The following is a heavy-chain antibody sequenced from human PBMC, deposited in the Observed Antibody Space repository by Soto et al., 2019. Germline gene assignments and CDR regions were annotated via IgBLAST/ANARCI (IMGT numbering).Heavy chain of an antibody. CDR2: IRSKANSYAT. CDR1: GFTFSGSA. Sequence: GGSLRLSCSASGFTFSGSAMHWVRQASGKGLEWVGRIRSKANSYATAYAASVKGRFTISRDDSKNTAYLQMNSLKTEDTAVYYCTRHGSHYCSSTSCYVKEAYYYYGMDVWGQGTTVTVSS. CDR3: TRHGSHYCSSTSCYVKEAYYYYGMDV. V-gene: IGHV3-73*01. D-gene: IGHD2-2*01. J-gene: IGHJ6*02.